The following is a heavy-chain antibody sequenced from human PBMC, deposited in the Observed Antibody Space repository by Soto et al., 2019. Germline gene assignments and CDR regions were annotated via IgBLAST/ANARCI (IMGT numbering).Heavy chain of an antibody. D-gene: IGHD2-21*02. CDR2: IWYDGSNK. CDR3: ARDLLMVTPELAHAFDI. CDR1: GFTFSSYG. J-gene: IGHJ3*02. Sequence: QVQLVESGGGVVQPGRSLRLSCAASGFTFSSYGMHWVRQAPGKGLEWVAVIWYDGSNKYYADSVKGRFTISRDNSKNTLYLQMNSLRAEDTAVYYCARDLLMVTPELAHAFDIWGQGTMVTVSS. V-gene: IGHV3-33*01.